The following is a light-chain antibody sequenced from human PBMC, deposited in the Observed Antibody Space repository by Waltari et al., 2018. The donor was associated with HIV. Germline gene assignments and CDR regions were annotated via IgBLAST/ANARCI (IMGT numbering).Light chain of an antibody. Sequence: QSVLTQPPSVSAAPRQKVTISCSGNNTNIGNNYVSWYQHLPGTAPTLLVYENNRRPSGIPGRFSGSKSGTSATLGITGLQTGDEADYYCGAWDSSLTAYVFGSGTKVTVL. J-gene: IGLJ1*01. CDR3: GAWDSSLTAYV. V-gene: IGLV1-51*01. CDR1: NTNIGNNY. CDR2: ENN.